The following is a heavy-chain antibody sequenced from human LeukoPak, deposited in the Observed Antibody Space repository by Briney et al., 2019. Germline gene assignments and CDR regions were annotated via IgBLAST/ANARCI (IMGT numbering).Heavy chain of an antibody. CDR3: ARDSSGRHDAFGI. CDR1: GGTFSNFA. J-gene: IGHJ3*02. D-gene: IGHD3-22*01. Sequence: SVKVSCKTSGGTFSNFAVNWVRQAPGQGLEWMGGIIPIFGTANYAQKFQDRVTITTDESTSTAYMELSSLRSEDTAVYYCARDSSGRHDAFGIWGQGTMVTVSS. CDR2: IIPIFGTA. V-gene: IGHV1-69*05.